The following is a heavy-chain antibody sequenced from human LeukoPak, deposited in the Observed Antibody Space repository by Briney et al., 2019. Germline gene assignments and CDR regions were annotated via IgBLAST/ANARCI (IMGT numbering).Heavy chain of an antibody. CDR1: GGSISSCY. CDR2: IYYSGST. J-gene: IGHJ4*02. Sequence: SETLSLTCTVSGGSISSCYWSWIRQPPGKGLEWIGYIYYSGSTNYNPSLKSRVTISVDTSKNQFSLKLSSVTAADTAVYYCARDSSSGWRPFDYWGQGTLVTVSS. CDR3: ARDSSSGWRPFDY. D-gene: IGHD6-19*01. V-gene: IGHV4-59*01.